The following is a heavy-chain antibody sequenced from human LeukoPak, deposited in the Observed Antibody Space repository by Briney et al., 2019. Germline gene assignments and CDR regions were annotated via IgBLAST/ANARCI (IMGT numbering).Heavy chain of an antibody. CDR3: ASTVTYGGYYFDY. CDR2: INWDGGRT. V-gene: IGHV3-20*04. CDR1: GFTFDDYG. J-gene: IGHJ4*02. Sequence: GGSLRLSCAASGFTFDDYGMSWVRQAPGKGLEWVSGINWDGGRTGYADSVKGRFTISRDNAKNSLYLQINSLRAEDTALYYCASTVTYGGYYFDYWGQGTLVTVSS. D-gene: IGHD4-11*01.